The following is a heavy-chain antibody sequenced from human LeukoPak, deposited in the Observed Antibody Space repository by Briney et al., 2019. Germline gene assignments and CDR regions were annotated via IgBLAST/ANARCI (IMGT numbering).Heavy chain of an antibody. V-gene: IGHV4-39*01. J-gene: IGHJ5*02. CDR2: IYYSGST. CDR3: ASVRITIFGVVITPHQPFDP. CDR1: GGSISSSSYY. Sequence: PSETLSLTCTVSGGSISSSSYYWGWIRQPPGKGLEWTGSIYYSGSTYYNPSLKSRVTISVDTSKNQFSLKLSSVTAADTAVYYCASVRITIFGVVITPHQPFDPWGQGTLVTVSS. D-gene: IGHD3-3*01.